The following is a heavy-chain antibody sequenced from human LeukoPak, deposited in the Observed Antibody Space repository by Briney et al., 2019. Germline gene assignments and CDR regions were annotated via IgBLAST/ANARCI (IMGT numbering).Heavy chain of an antibody. CDR2: IKPDGSEK. V-gene: IGHV3-7*01. J-gene: IGHJ4*02. Sequence: GGSLRLSCEVPGFTFRNYWMTWVRQAPGRGLEWVANIKPDGSEKNYVDSVKGRFTISRDDAKNSLFLQMNSLRPEDTAVYFCARNDVAAAGDYWGQGTLVTVSS. CDR3: ARNDVAAAGDY. CDR1: GFTFRNYW. D-gene: IGHD6-13*01.